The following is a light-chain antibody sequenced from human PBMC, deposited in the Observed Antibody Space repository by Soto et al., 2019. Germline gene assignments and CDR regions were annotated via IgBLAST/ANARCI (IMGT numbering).Light chain of an antibody. CDR2: DAS. CDR3: QQRSNWPLT. V-gene: IGKV3-11*01. CDR1: QSIRTY. Sequence: EIVLTQSPATLSLTPGERATLSCRASQSIRTYIAWYQQKPGQAPRLLIYDASDRAAGTPDRFSGSGSGTDFTLTISILEPEDFAVYYCQQRSNWPLTFGPGTKVDIK. J-gene: IGKJ3*01.